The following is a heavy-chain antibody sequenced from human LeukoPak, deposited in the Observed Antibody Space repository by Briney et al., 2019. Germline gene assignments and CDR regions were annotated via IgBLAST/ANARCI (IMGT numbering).Heavy chain of an antibody. J-gene: IGHJ4*02. CDR2: IYYSGST. CDR3: ARTMVRGVIALYYFDY. Sequence: SETLSLTCAVYGGSFSGYYWSWIRQPPGKGLEWIGYIYYSGSTYYNPSLKSRVTISVDTSKNQFSLKLSSVTAADTAVYYCARTMVRGVIALYYFDYWGQGTLVTVSS. V-gene: IGHV4-34*09. D-gene: IGHD3-10*01. CDR1: GGSFSGYY.